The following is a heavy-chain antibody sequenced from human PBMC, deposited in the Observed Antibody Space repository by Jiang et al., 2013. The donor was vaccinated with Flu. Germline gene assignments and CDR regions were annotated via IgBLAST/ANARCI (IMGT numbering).Heavy chain of an antibody. CDR3: ARGSALRHFATQEGPYFDY. J-gene: IGHJ4*02. V-gene: IGHV3-33*08. Sequence: VQLVESWGSRGPAWEVPETLLCSLWIHLQELRHALGPPGSRQGAGVGGNYLDDGTNKYYADSVKGRFTISRDNSKNTLYLEMYSLRAGDTAVYYCARGSALRHFATQEGPYFDYWGQGPRSPSPQ. D-gene: IGHD3-9*01. CDR1: IHLQELR. CDR2: LDDGTNK.